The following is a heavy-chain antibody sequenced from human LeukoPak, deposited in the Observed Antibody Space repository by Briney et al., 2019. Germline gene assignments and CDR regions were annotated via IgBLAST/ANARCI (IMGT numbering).Heavy chain of an antibody. J-gene: IGHJ4*02. Sequence: GGSLRLSCAASGFTLSSYEMNWVRQAPGKGLEWVSYISDTGSSIYYADSVKGRFTIFRDNAKNSLYPQMNSLRVEDTAIYYCARDQGTAMAPYYFDYWGQGTLVTVSS. CDR2: ISDTGSSI. CDR1: GFTLSSYE. CDR3: ARDQGTAMAPYYFDY. V-gene: IGHV3-48*03. D-gene: IGHD5-18*01.